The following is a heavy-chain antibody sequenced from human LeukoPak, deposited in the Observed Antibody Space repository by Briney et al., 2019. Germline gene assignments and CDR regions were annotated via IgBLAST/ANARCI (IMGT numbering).Heavy chain of an antibody. CDR2: IYYSGST. CDR1: GGSISSYY. J-gene: IGHJ6*03. V-gene: IGHV4-59*01. Sequence: SETLSPTCTVSGGSISSYYWSWIRQPPGKGLEWIGYIYYSGSTNYNPSLKSRVTISVDTSKNQFSLKLSPVTAADTAVYYCARYSSSWYGYYYYYMDVWGKGTTVTVSS. CDR3: ARYSSSWYGYYYYYMDV. D-gene: IGHD6-13*01.